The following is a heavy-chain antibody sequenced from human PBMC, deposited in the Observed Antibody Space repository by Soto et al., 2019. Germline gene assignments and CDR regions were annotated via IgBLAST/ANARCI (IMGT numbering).Heavy chain of an antibody. V-gene: IGHV3-30-3*01. Sequence: LRLSCAASGFTFSSYAMHWVRQAPGKGLEWVAVISYDGSNKYYADSVKGRFTISRDNSKNTLYLQMNSLRAEDTAVYYCAREYGTRSSGDYYYGMDVCGQGTTVTVSS. D-gene: IGHD6-6*01. CDR3: AREYGTRSSGDYYYGMDV. CDR2: ISYDGSNK. J-gene: IGHJ6*02. CDR1: GFTFSSYA.